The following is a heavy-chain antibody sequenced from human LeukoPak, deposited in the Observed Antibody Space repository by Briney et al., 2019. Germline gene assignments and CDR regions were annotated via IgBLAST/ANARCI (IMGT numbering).Heavy chain of an antibody. Sequence: SETLSLTCAVYGGSFSGYYWSWIRQPPGKGLEWIGEINHSGSTNYNPSLKSRVTMSVDTSKNQFSLKLSSVTAADTAVYYCARDYYGSGSYYNYYYYYMDVWGKGTTVTISS. CDR3: ARDYYGSGSYYNYYYYYMDV. J-gene: IGHJ6*03. V-gene: IGHV4-34*01. CDR1: GGSFSGYY. D-gene: IGHD3-10*01. CDR2: INHSGST.